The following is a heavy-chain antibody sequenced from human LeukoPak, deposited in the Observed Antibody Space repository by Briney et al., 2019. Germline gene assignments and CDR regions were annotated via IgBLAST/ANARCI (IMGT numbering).Heavy chain of an antibody. D-gene: IGHD6-13*01. CDR1: GGSFSGYY. V-gene: IGHV4-34*01. CDR2: INHSGST. Sequence: SETLSLTCAVYGGSFSGYYWSWIRPPPGKGLEWIGEINHSGSTNYNPSLKSRVTISVDTSKNQFSLKLSSVTAADTAVYYCATRASSWWVYWGQGTLVTVSS. CDR3: ATRASSWWVY. J-gene: IGHJ4*02.